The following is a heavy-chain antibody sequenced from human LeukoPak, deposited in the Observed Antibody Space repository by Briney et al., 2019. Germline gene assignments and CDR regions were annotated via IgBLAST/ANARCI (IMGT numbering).Heavy chain of an antibody. CDR2: INPNSGGT. CDR1: GYTFTGYY. CDR3: ARDRIVGATVPFDY. V-gene: IGHV1-2*06. D-gene: IGHD1-26*01. J-gene: IGHJ4*02. Sequence: ASVKVSCKASGYTFTGYYMHWVRQAPGHGLEWMGRINPNSGGTNYAQKFQGRVTMTRVTSISTAYMELSRLRSDDTAVYYCARDRIVGATVPFDYWGQGTLVTVSS.